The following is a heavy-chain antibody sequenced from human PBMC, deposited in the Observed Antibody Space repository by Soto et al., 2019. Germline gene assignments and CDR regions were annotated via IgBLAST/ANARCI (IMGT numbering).Heavy chain of an antibody. D-gene: IGHD1-26*01. Sequence: TLSLTCIVSGASISTGGYSWSWIRQPPGKGPEWIGYIYESGRTYYKPSLKSRASISMDKSRNQFSVRLTSLTAADTAVYFCARGDRYSGSFSDYFDPWGQGTLVTVSS. V-gene: IGHV4-30-2*01. CDR1: GASISTGGYS. J-gene: IGHJ5*02. CDR2: IYESGRT. CDR3: ARGDRYSGSFSDYFDP.